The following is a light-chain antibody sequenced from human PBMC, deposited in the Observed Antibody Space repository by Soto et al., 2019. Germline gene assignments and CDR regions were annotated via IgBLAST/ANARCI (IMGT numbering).Light chain of an antibody. CDR3: QQRSNWLT. V-gene: IGKV3-11*01. Sequence: EIVLTQSPATLSLSPGERATLSCRASQSVSSYLAWYQQKPGQAPRLLIYDASNRATGIPARFSGSGSGTDFTLTISSLEPEDFAVYYCQQRSNWLTLGGGTNVEIK. CDR1: QSVSSY. J-gene: IGKJ4*01. CDR2: DAS.